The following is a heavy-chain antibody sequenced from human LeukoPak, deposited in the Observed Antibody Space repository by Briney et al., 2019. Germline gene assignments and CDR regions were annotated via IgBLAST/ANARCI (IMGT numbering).Heavy chain of an antibody. CDR2: IYYSGST. D-gene: IGHD3-3*01. V-gene: IGHV4-30-4*08. CDR1: GGSISSGDYY. CDR3: ASDDLSSRAAY. J-gene: IGHJ4*02. Sequence: SQTLSLTCTVTGGSISSGDYYWSWIRQPPGKGLEWIGYIYYSGSTYYNPSLKSRVTISVDTSKNQFSLKLSSVTAADTAVYYCASDDLSSRAAYWGQGTLVTVSS.